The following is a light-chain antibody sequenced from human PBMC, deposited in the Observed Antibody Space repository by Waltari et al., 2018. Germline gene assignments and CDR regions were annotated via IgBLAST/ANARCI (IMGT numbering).Light chain of an antibody. CDR1: QDISNY. V-gene: IGKV1-33*01. J-gene: IGKJ3*01. CDR3: QQYDNLP. CDR2: DAS. Sequence: EIQMTQSPSSLSASVGERVTITCQASQDISNYLNWYQQKPGKAPKLLIYDASNLETGVPSSFSGSVSGTDFTFTISSLQPEDIATYYCQQYDNLPFGPGTKVDIK.